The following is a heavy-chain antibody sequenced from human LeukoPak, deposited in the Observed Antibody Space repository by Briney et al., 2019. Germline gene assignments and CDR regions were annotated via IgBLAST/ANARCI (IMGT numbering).Heavy chain of an antibody. J-gene: IGHJ4*02. V-gene: IGHV3-23*01. D-gene: IGHD2-15*01. CDR3: VKKSCSGGACYGYFDY. Sequence: PGGSLRLSCAASGFTFSGSAMHWVRQAPGRGLEWVSTISDSGGYTYYADSVKGRFTISRDNSKNTVYLQLNSLRADDTAVYYCVKKSCSGGACYGYFDYWGQGTLVTVSS. CDR2: ISDSGGYT. CDR1: GFTFSGSA.